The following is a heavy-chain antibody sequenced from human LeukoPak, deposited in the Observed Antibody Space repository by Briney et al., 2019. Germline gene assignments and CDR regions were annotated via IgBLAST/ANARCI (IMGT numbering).Heavy chain of an antibody. Sequence: SGTLSLTCAVSGGSISSSNWWSWVRQPPGKGLEWIGEIYHSGSTNYNPSLKSRVTISVDKSKNQFSLKLSSVTAADTAVYYCARVPPNSSDSYFDYWGQGTLVTVSS. CDR1: GGSISSSNW. V-gene: IGHV4-4*02. J-gene: IGHJ4*02. D-gene: IGHD2/OR15-2a*01. CDR3: ARVPPNSSDSYFDY. CDR2: IYHSGST.